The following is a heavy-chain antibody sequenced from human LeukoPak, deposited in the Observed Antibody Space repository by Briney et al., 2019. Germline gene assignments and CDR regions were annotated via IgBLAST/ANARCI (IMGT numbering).Heavy chain of an antibody. J-gene: IGHJ4*02. CDR1: GYTFTDHY. Sequence: ASVKVSCKASGYTFTDHYIKWVRQAPGQGLEWMGWINPNSGGTNYAQKFQGRVTMTRDTSISTAYMELSSLRSDDTAVYYCARGAVVITPHFDHWGQGTLVTVSS. V-gene: IGHV1-2*02. CDR2: INPNSGGT. CDR3: ARGAVVITPHFDH. D-gene: IGHD3-3*01.